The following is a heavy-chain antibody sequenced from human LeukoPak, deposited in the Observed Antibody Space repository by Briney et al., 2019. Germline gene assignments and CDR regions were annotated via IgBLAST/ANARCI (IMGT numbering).Heavy chain of an antibody. Sequence: SETLSLTCTVSGGSISSSSYYWGWIRQPPGKGLEWIGSIYYSGSTYYNPSLKSRVTISVDTSKNQFSLKLSSVTAADTAVYYCASLPGIVGATYYFDYWGQGTLVTVSS. D-gene: IGHD1-26*01. CDR3: ASLPGIVGATYYFDY. J-gene: IGHJ4*02. V-gene: IGHV4-39*01. CDR2: IYYSGST. CDR1: GGSISSSSYY.